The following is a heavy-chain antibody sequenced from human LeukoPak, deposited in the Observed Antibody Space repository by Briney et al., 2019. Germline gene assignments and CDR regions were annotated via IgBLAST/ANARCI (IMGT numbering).Heavy chain of an antibody. CDR3: AGGGYTYGLY. J-gene: IGHJ4*02. D-gene: IGHD5-18*01. Sequence: GGSLRLSCTASGFTFSNFGMHWVRQAPGKGLEWVALISYNGNNKYYADSVKGRFTISRDNSKNTLYLQMNSLRAEDAAVYYCAGGGYTYGLYWGQGDLVTVSS. CDR1: GFTFSNFG. V-gene: IGHV3-30*03. CDR2: ISYNGNNK.